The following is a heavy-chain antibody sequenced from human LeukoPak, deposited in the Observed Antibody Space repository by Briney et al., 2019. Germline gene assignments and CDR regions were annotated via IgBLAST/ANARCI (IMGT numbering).Heavy chain of an antibody. V-gene: IGHV3-23*01. D-gene: IGHD5-24*01. CDR1: GFTFSSYA. CDR2: ISSSGDSI. Sequence: GGSLRLSCAASGFTFSSYAMNWVRQAPGKGLEWVSFISSSGDSIGYADSVKGRFTISRDNSKNTLYLQMNSLRTEDTALYYCAKDPTARDGYNYWGQGTRVTVSS. CDR3: AKDPTARDGYNY. J-gene: IGHJ4*02.